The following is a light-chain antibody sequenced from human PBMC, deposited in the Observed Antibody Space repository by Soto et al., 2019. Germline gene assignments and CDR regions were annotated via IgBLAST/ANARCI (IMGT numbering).Light chain of an antibody. CDR2: DVS. V-gene: IGLV2-14*03. Sequence: QSALTQPASVSGSPGQSITISCTGTSSDIGGYKYVSWYQQYPGKAPKLMIYDVSNRPSGVSDRFSGSKSGNTASLTISGLQAEEEADYYCSSYKSYNTLYVVFGGGTKLTVL. J-gene: IGLJ2*01. CDR3: SSYKSYNTLYVV. CDR1: SSDIGGYKY.